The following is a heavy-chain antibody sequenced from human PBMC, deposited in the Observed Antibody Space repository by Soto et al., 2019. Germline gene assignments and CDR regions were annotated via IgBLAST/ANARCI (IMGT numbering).Heavy chain of an antibody. CDR3: ARGTVRGVVPAAARFGNYYGMDV. CDR2: INHSGST. J-gene: IGHJ6*02. Sequence: SETLSLTCAVYGGSFSGYYWSWIRQPPGKGLEWIGEINHSGSTNYNPSLKSRVTISVDTSKNQFSLKLSSVTAADTAVYYCARGTVRGVVPAAARFGNYYGMDVWGQGTTVTVSS. D-gene: IGHD2-2*01. V-gene: IGHV4-34*01. CDR1: GGSFSGYY.